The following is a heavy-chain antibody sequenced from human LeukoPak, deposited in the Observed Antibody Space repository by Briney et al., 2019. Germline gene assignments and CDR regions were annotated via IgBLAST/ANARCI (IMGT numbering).Heavy chain of an antibody. Sequence: PGGSLRLSCGASGFIFSNYWMHWVRQVPGKGLVWVSRINSDGSIIGYADSVKGRFTISRDNSKNTLYLQMNSLRAEDTAVYHCAKDYYDSSGYHLDPFDIWGQGTMVTVSS. V-gene: IGHV3-74*01. D-gene: IGHD3-22*01. CDR3: AKDYYDSSGYHLDPFDI. CDR2: INSDGSII. J-gene: IGHJ3*02. CDR1: GFIFSNYW.